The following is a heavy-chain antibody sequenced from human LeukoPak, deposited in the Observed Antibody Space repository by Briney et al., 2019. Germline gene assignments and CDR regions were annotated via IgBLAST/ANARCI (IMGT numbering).Heavy chain of an antibody. CDR1: GFTFSSYW. J-gene: IGHJ4*02. D-gene: IGHD6-13*01. CDR2: INSDGSRI. V-gene: IGHV3-74*01. Sequence: GGSLRLSCAASGFTFSSYWMHWVRQTPGKGLVWVSRINSDGSRISYADSVKGRFTISRDNSKNTLFLQMNSLRVEDTAIYYCAKDAAGPEYWGQGTRVTVSS. CDR3: AKDAAGPEY.